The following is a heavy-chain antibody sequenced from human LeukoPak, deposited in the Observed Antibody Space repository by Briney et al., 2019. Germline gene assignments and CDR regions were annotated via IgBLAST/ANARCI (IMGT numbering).Heavy chain of an antibody. J-gene: IGHJ4*02. V-gene: IGHV3-73*01. Sequence: GGSLRLSCAASVFTFSGSAMHWVRQASGKGLEWVGRIRSKANSYATAYAASVKGRFTISRDDSKNTAYLQMNSLKTEDTAVYYCTRSVGVETRNYWGQGTLVTVSS. CDR1: VFTFSGSA. CDR2: IRSKANSYAT. CDR3: TRSVGVETRNY. D-gene: IGHD1-26*01.